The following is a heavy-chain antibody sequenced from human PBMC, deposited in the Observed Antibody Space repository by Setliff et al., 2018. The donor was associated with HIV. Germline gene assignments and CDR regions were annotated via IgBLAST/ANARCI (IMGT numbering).Heavy chain of an antibody. D-gene: IGHD3-22*01. Sequence: SETLSLTCIVSGGSISGSSYYWGWIRQSPGKGLEWIATIHYSGSSDYSPSLKGRVTISVDTSKNQFSLNLSSVTAADTAVYYCARVLPYDSSGYLLYYFDYWGQGTLVTVSS. CDR1: GGSISGSSYY. V-gene: IGHV4-39*07. CDR3: ARVLPYDSSGYLLYYFDY. J-gene: IGHJ4*02. CDR2: IHYSGSS.